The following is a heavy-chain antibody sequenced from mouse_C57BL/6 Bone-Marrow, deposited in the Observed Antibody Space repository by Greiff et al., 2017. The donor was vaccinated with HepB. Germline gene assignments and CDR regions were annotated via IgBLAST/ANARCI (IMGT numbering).Heavy chain of an antibody. CDR1: GYTFTSYW. CDR2: IDPSDSYT. J-gene: IGHJ4*01. Sequence: VQLQQPGAELVMPGASVKLSCKASGYTFTSYWMHWVKQRPGQGLEWIGEIDPSDSYTNYNQKFKGKSTLTVDKSSSTAYMQLSSLTSEDSAVYYCARKSTTVVVDYWGQGTSVTVSS. CDR3: ARKSTTVVVDY. V-gene: IGHV1-69*01. D-gene: IGHD1-1*01.